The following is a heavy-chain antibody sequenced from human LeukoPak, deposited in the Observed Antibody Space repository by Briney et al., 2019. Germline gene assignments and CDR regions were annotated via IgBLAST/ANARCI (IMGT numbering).Heavy chain of an antibody. CDR1: GGSISSYY. D-gene: IGHD6-13*01. Sequence: SETLSLTCTVSGGSISSYYWSWIRQPPGKGLEWIGYIYYSGSTNYNPSLKSQVTISVDTSKNQFSLKLSSVTAADTAVYYCARSIAAAGQFDYWGQGTLVTVSS. J-gene: IGHJ4*02. CDR2: IYYSGST. CDR3: ARSIAAAGQFDY. V-gene: IGHV4-59*01.